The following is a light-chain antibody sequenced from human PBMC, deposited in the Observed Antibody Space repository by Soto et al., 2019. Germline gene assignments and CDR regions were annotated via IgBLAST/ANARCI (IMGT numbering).Light chain of an antibody. V-gene: IGKV3-20*01. CDR2: GAS. CDR3: QQYGSSST. CDR1: QSVSISY. Sequence: EFLRTQSPATLSVSPGERAALCFRASQSVSISYLCWYQQKPGQSPRLLIYGASSRPTGIPDRFSGSGSGTDFTLTISRLEPEDFAVYYCQQYGSSSTFGQGTRLEI. J-gene: IGKJ5*01.